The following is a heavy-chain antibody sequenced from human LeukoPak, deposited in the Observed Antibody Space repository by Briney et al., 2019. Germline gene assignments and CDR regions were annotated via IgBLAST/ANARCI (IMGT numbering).Heavy chain of an antibody. J-gene: IGHJ4*02. V-gene: IGHV3-23*01. CDR2: ISASCSTT. CDR3: AKAPTPYNSGFDY. CDR1: GFTFTDYA. D-gene: IGHD6-19*01. Sequence: GGSLRLSCAASGFTFTDYAMGWVRQAPGQGLEWASTISASCSTTYYADSVRGRFTISRDNSKNTLSLQMSSLRAEDTAVYYCAKAPTPYNSGFDYWGQGTLVAVSS.